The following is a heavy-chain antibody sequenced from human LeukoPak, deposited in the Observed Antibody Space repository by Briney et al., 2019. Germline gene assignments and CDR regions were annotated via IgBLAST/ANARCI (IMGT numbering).Heavy chain of an antibody. CDR2: IYYSGST. D-gene: IGHD2-2*01. V-gene: IGHV4-61*01. Sequence: SETLSLTCTVSDGSISSATYYWSWIRQPPGKGLEWIGYIYYSGSTNYNPSLKSRVTISVDTSKNQFSLKLSSVTAADTAVYYCARGTEVVPAATNWYFDLWGRGTLVTVSS. CDR1: DGSISSATYY. CDR3: ARGTEVVPAATNWYFDL. J-gene: IGHJ2*01.